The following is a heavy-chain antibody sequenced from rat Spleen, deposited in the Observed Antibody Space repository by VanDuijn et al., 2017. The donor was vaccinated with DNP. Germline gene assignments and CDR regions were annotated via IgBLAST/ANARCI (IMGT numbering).Heavy chain of an antibody. CDR3: ARDTTDYWGAMDA. CDR2: ISYDGSST. CDR1: GFTFSDYN. J-gene: IGHJ4*01. Sequence: EVQLVESGGGLVQPGRSLKLSCAASGFTFSDYNMAWVRQAPKKGLEWVATISYDGSSTYYRDSVKGRFTISRDNAKSTLYLQMDSLRSEDTATYYCARDTTDYWGAMDAWGQGTSVTVSS. D-gene: IGHD1-6*01. V-gene: IGHV5-7*01.